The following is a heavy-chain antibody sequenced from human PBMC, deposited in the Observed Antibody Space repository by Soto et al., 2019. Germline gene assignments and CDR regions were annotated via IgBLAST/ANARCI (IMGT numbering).Heavy chain of an antibody. V-gene: IGHV3-30*04. CDR3: ARDGCPNGVCFNDY. Sequence: QVKLVGSGGGVVQPGTSLRLSCAASGFSFSSYAMHWVRQAPGKGLEWLSFISYDGRNEYYADSVKGRFTVSRDSSKDTLYLQINTLKREDTAVYYCARDGCPNGVCFNDYWGQGTLVTVSP. J-gene: IGHJ4*02. D-gene: IGHD2-8*01. CDR1: GFSFSSYA. CDR2: ISYDGRNE.